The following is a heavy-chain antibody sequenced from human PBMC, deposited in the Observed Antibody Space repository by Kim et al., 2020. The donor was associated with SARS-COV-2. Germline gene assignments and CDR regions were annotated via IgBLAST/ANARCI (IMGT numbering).Heavy chain of an antibody. D-gene: IGHD6-13*01. CDR2: INHSGST. Sequence: SETLSLTCAVYGGSFSGYYWSWIRQPPGKGLEWIGEINHSGSTNYNPSLKSRVTISVDTSKNQFSLKLSSVTAADTAVYYCARGLHLRSSSWYGQYFQHWGQGTLVTVSS. V-gene: IGHV4-34*01. J-gene: IGHJ1*01. CDR1: GGSFSGYY. CDR3: ARGLHLRSSSWYGQYFQH.